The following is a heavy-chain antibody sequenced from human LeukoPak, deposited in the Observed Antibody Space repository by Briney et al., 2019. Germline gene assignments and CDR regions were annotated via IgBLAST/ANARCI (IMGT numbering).Heavy chain of an antibody. D-gene: IGHD3-22*01. J-gene: IGHJ4*02. CDR1: GFAFSSSW. Sequence: TGGSLRLSCAASGFAFSSSWMHWVRQAPGKGPVWVSRINPDASITTYADSVRGRFTISRDNAKNTVYLQMNSLRAEDTAVYYCARAMISGSEYWGQGTLVTVSS. V-gene: IGHV3-74*01. CDR2: INPDASIT. CDR3: ARAMISGSEY.